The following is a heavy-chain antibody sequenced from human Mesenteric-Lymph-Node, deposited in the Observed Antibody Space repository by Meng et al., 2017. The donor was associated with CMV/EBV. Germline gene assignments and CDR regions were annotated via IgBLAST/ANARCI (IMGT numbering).Heavy chain of an antibody. V-gene: IGHV3-23*01. D-gene: IGHD3-22*01. CDR2: LSGSGAGT. CDR1: GFTFSSYW. Sequence: GESLKISCAASGFTFSSYWMSWVRQAPGKGLEWASALSGSGAGTYYAASVKGRFSISRDNSKNTLYLQMNSLRAEDTAVYYCAKDGSPYYYDSSGYYGYFDYWGHGTLVTVSS. J-gene: IGHJ4*01. CDR3: AKDGSPYYYDSSGYYGYFDY.